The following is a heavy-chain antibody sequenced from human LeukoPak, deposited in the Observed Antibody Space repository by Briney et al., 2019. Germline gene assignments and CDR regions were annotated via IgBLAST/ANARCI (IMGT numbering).Heavy chain of an antibody. D-gene: IGHD3-10*01. V-gene: IGHV3-48*02. CDR1: GFTFNADS. CDR3: ARENWFIFDY. CDR2: ISSSSDAL. Sequence: GGSLRLSCAASGFTFNADSITWGRQSPGKGLEWLSYISSSSDALWYADSVRGRFTVSGDNAKNPLYLHMNGLRDDDTVVYSCARENWFIFDYGGQGSLVTVPS. J-gene: IGHJ4*02.